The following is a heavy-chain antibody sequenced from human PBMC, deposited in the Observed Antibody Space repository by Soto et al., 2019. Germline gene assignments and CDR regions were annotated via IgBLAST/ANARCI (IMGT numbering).Heavy chain of an antibody. J-gene: IGHJ4*02. Sequence: EVQLVESGGGLVQPGGSLRLSCAASGFTFGSYPMHWVRQAPGKGLEYVSAISTNGDSTFYANSVKGRFTISRDNSKNTLYLQMGSLRAAVVGVYYCGRVGMAAPRWAFDYWGPGTLVTASS. CDR3: GRVGMAAPRWAFDY. D-gene: IGHD6-6*01. CDR2: ISTNGDST. V-gene: IGHV3-64*01. CDR1: GFTFGSYP.